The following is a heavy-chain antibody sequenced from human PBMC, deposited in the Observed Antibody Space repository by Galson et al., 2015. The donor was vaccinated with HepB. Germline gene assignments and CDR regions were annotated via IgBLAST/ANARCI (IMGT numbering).Heavy chain of an antibody. D-gene: IGHD6-6*01. CDR1: GFTFSGYG. V-gene: IGHV3-30*18. J-gene: IGHJ4*02. Sequence: SLRLSCAASGFTFSGYGMHWVRQAPGKRLEWVAVISYDGSNKYYADSVKGRFTISRDNSKNTLYLQMNSLRAEDTAVYYCAKGLGRYSSSSASDYWGQGTLVTVSS. CDR3: AKGLGRYSSSSASDY. CDR2: ISYDGSNK.